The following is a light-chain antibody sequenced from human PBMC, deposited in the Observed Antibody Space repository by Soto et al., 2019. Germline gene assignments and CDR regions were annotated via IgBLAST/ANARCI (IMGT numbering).Light chain of an antibody. V-gene: IGKV1-39*01. CDR1: QSISSY. CDR2: AAS. Sequence: DIQMTQSPSSLSAFVGDRVTITCRASQSISSYLNWYQQKPGKAPKLLIYAASSLQSGVTSRFSGSGSGTGFTLTSNSLQPEDFAVYYCQQTYRTPWTFCQGTKVES. CDR3: QQTYRTPWT. J-gene: IGKJ1*01.